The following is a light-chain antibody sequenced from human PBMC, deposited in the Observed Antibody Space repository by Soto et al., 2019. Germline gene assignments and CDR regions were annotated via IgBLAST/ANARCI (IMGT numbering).Light chain of an antibody. CDR3: QQRRNWPPIT. J-gene: IGKJ5*01. CDR1: QSVSTY. V-gene: IGKV3-11*01. CDR2: DAS. Sequence: EIVLTQSPATLSLSPGERATLSCRASQSVSTYLAWYQQKPGQAPRLLIYDASIRATGIPARFSGSGSGTDLTPTISSLEPEDFAVYYCQQRRNWPPITFGQGTRLEIK.